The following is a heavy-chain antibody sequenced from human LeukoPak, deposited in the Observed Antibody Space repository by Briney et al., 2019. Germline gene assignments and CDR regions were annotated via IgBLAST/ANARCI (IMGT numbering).Heavy chain of an antibody. Sequence: ASVKVSCKASGGTFSRFTISWVRQAPGQGFEWMGGITPIFGTANFAQKFQGRVSITADESTSTAFMELSSLRSEDTAVYYCASFDVATGQQLVLEFDYWGQGTLVTVSS. V-gene: IGHV1-69*13. CDR3: ASFDVATGQQLVLEFDY. CDR2: ITPIFGTA. J-gene: IGHJ4*02. D-gene: IGHD6-13*01. CDR1: GGTFSRFT.